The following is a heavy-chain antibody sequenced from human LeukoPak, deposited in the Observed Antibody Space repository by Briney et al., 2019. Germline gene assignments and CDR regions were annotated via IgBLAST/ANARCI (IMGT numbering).Heavy chain of an antibody. CDR2: SRNKANDYTT. CDR1: GFTFSDHY. CDR3: ARESTDDAFDI. Sequence: GGSLRLSCAASGFTFSDHYVDWVRQAPGKGLEWVGRSRNKANDYTTEYAASVRGRFTISRDDLQNSLYLQMNSLRAEDTAVYYCARESTDDAFDIWGQGTMVTVSS. J-gene: IGHJ3*02. V-gene: IGHV3-72*01.